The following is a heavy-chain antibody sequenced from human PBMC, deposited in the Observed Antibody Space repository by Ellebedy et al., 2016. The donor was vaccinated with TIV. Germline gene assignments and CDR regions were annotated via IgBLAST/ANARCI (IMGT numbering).Heavy chain of an antibody. J-gene: IGHJ6*02. D-gene: IGHD3-3*01. Sequence: ASVKVSXXASGHTFTSYGIHWVRQAPGQRLEWMGWINTGNGNTKYSQKFQDRVTITTDTSATTASMELSSLMSEDTAVYYCATREWVDPMDVWGQGTTVTVSS. CDR2: INTGNGNT. V-gene: IGHV1-3*04. CDR3: ATREWVDPMDV. CDR1: GHTFTSYG.